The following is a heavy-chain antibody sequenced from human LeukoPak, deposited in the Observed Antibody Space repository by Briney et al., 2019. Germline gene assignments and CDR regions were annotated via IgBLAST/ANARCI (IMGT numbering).Heavy chain of an antibody. CDR3: AREDYDSSGYHDAFDI. CDR2: INPNSGGT. J-gene: IGHJ3*02. V-gene: IGHV1-2*02. CDR1: GYTFTGYY. Sequence: ASVKVSCKASGYTFTGYYMHWVRQAPGQGLGWMGWINPNSGGTNYAQKFQGRVTMTRDTSISIAYMELSRLRSDDTAVYYCAREDYDSSGYHDAFDIWGQGTMVTVSS. D-gene: IGHD3-22*01.